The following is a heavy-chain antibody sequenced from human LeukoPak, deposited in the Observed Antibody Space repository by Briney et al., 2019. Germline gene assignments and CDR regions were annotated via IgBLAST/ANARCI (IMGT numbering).Heavy chain of an antibody. CDR1: GFTFSSYD. CDR2: IITSGSVR. Sequence: GGSLRLSCAASGFTFSSYDMTWVRQAPGKGLEWVSYIITSGSVRYYADSLKGRFTISRDNAKNSLYLQMNSLRAEDTAVYYCARGGSRLVYWGQGTLVTVSS. D-gene: IGHD3-10*01. CDR3: ARGGSRLVY. J-gene: IGHJ4*02. V-gene: IGHV3-48*03.